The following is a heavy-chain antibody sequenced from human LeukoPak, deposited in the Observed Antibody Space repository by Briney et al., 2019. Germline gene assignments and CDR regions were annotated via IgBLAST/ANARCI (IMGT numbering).Heavy chain of an antibody. D-gene: IGHD5-12*01. CDR3: AREGAASGPLGMDV. V-gene: IGHV3-21*01. CDR2: ISSSSSYI. CDR1: GFTFSSYS. J-gene: IGHJ6*02. Sequence: PGGSLRLSCAASGFTFSSYSMNWVRQAPGKGLEWVSSISSSSSYIYYADSVKGRFTISRDNAKNSLYLQMNSLRAEDTAVYYCAREGAASGPLGMDVWGQGTTVTVS.